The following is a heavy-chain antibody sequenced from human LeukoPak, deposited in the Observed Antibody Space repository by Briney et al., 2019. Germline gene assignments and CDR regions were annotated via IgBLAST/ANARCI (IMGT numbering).Heavy chain of an antibody. CDR3: ASWYYYDSSGYLFDY. D-gene: IGHD3-22*01. CDR1: GFTFSSYS. V-gene: IGHV3-21*01. J-gene: IGHJ4*02. CDR2: ISSSSNYI. Sequence: GGSLRLSCAASGFTFSSYSMNWVRQPPCKGLEWVSSISSSSNYIYYVDSVNGRFTISRDKAKNSLYVQMNSLRAEDTAVYYCASWYYYDSSGYLFDYWGQGTLVTVSS.